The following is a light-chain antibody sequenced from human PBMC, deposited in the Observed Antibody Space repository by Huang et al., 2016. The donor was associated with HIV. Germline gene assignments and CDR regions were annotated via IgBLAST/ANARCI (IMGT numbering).Light chain of an antibody. CDR1: QSISTY. J-gene: IGKJ5*01. CDR2: DVT. V-gene: IGKV1-39*01. CDR3: QQSYSTLIT. Sequence: IQMTQSPTSLSASVGDRVTITCRASQSISTYLNWFQQKPGKAPRLLITDVTTLHSGVPSRFSGSGSGAEFTLTINGLQLEDFATYYCQQSYSTLITFGQGTRLEIK.